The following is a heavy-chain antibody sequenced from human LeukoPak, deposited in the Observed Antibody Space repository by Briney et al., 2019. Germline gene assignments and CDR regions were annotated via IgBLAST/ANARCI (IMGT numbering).Heavy chain of an antibody. CDR2: IFPGDSDT. J-gene: IGHJ6*02. CDR3: ARRNDYYGLDV. D-gene: IGHD2-8*01. V-gene: IGHV5-51*01. CDR1: GYSFSSYW. Sequence: GQSLKISCKGSGYSFSSYWIGWVRQMPGKGLGWMGIIFPGDSDTRYSPSFQGHVTISADKSISTAYMQWNSLKASDTAMYFCARRNDYYGLDVWGQGTTVTVSS.